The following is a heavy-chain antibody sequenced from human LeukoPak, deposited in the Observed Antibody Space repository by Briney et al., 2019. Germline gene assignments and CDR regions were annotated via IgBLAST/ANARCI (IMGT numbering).Heavy chain of an antibody. CDR3: ARVGRVTTVVTPTPYFGY. V-gene: IGHV4-59*08. CDR2: IYYSGST. D-gene: IGHD4-23*01. J-gene: IGHJ4*02. Sequence: SETLSLTCTVSGGSISSYYWSWIRQPPGKGLEWIGYIYYSGSTNYNPSLKSRVTISVDTSKNQFSLKLSSVTAADTAVYYCARVGRVTTVVTPTPYFGYWGQGTLVTVSS. CDR1: GGSISSYY.